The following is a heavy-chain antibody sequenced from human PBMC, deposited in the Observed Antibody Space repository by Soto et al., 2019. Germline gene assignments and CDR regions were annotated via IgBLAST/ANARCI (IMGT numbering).Heavy chain of an antibody. V-gene: IGHV4-59*08. Sequence: SETLSLTCTVSGGSISSYYWSWIRQPPGKGLEWIGYIYYSGSTNYNPSLKSRVTISVGTSKNQFSLKLSSVTAADTAVYYCARRDDYGDHFDYWGQGTLVTVSS. CDR3: ARRDDYGDHFDY. CDR1: GGSISSYY. J-gene: IGHJ4*02. D-gene: IGHD4-17*01. CDR2: IYYSGST.